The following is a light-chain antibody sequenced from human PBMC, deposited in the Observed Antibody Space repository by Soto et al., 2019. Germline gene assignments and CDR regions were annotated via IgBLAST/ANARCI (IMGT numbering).Light chain of an antibody. CDR2: EVS. Sequence: QSALTQPASVSGSPGQSITISCTGTSSDVGGYNYVSWSQQHPGKAPQLMIYEVSNRPSGVSNRFSGSKSGNTASLTISGLQAEDDADYYCSSYTSSSTYVFGTGTTLTVL. V-gene: IGLV2-14*01. J-gene: IGLJ1*01. CDR3: SSYTSSSTYV. CDR1: SSDVGGYNY.